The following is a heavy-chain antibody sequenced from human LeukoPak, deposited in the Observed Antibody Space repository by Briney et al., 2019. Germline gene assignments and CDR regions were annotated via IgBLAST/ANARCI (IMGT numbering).Heavy chain of an antibody. CDR2: ISGSSRVI. J-gene: IGHJ4*02. CDR3: IGNEY. V-gene: IGHV3-48*03. D-gene: IGHD1-26*01. CDR1: GFPFSNSE. Sequence: GGSLRLSCAASGFPFSNSEMNWVSHTPGKGLEWVSYISGSSRVIYYADSVKGRFTISRDNAENSLFLHMNSLRVEDTAIYFCIGNEYWGQGTLVTVSP.